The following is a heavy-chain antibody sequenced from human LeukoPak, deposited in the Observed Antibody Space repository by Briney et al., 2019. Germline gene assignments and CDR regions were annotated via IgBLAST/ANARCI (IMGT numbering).Heavy chain of an antibody. CDR2: INPNSGGT. CDR3: ARAGGYCGRISCPYYFDY. Sequence: ASVKVSCKASGYSFTDYYMHWVRQAPGQGLEWMGWINPNSGGTNYAQKFQGRVTMTRDTSISTAYMELNRLRSDDTAVYYCARAGGYCGRISCPYYFDYWGQGSLVAVSS. D-gene: IGHD2-15*01. CDR1: GYSFTDYY. V-gene: IGHV1-2*02. J-gene: IGHJ4*02.